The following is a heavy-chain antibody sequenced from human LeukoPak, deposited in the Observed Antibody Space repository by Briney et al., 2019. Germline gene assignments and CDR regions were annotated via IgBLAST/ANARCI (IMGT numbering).Heavy chain of an antibody. J-gene: IGHJ6*02. CDR2: IHYTGAT. D-gene: IGHD4-17*01. V-gene: IGHV4-34*01. Sequence: SETLSLTCAVYGGSITGYYWSWTRQTPGRGLEWVGEIHYTGATSYNPSLKSRATISTDTSNNQFSLNLSSVTAADTAVYYCARGTTVTTPPYYYYAMDVWGQGTTVTVSS. CDR3: ARGTTVTTPPYYYYAMDV. CDR1: GGSITGYY.